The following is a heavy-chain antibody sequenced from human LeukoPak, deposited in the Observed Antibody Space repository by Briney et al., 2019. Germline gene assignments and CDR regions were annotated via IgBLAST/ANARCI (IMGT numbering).Heavy chain of an antibody. CDR2: ISGCGENT. CDR3: AKGATIGTLIKNWFDP. D-gene: IGHD5-24*01. Sequence: PGGSLRLSCAASGFTFDIYAMSWVRQAPGVGLEWVSAISGCGENTYYADSVKGRFAISRDNSKNTLYLQVNSLRAEDSAVYYCAKGATIGTLIKNWFDPWGQGTLVTVSS. J-gene: IGHJ5*02. V-gene: IGHV3-23*01. CDR1: GFTFDIYA.